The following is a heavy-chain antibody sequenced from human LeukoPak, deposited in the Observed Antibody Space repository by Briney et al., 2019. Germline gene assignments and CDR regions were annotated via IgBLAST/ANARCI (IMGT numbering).Heavy chain of an antibody. CDR1: GYTFTSYA. D-gene: IGHD5-18*01. J-gene: IGHJ4*02. CDR2: INTNTGNP. CDR3: ATSLWAAYSYGKTPLDY. Sequence: ASVKVSCKASGYTFTSYAMNWVRQAPGQGLEWMGWINTNTGNPTYAQGFTGRFVFSLDTSVSTAYLQISSLKAEDTAVYYCATSLWAAYSYGKTPLDYWGQGTLVTVPS. V-gene: IGHV7-4-1*02.